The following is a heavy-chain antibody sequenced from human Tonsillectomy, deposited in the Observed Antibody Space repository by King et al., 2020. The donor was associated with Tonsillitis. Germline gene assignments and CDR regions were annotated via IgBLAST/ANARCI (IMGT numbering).Heavy chain of an antibody. CDR2: ISWNSGNI. D-gene: IGHD5-12*01. V-gene: IGHV3-9*01. Sequence: VQLVESGGGLVQPGRSLRLSCAASGFTFDDYAMHWVRQTPGKGLEWVSGISWNSGNIGYADSVKGRFTISRDNAKNSLYLQMNSLRAEDTALYYCAKDSSLGAYEGLDYWGQGTLVTVSS. CDR1: GFTFDDYA. J-gene: IGHJ4*02. CDR3: AKDSSLGAYEGLDY.